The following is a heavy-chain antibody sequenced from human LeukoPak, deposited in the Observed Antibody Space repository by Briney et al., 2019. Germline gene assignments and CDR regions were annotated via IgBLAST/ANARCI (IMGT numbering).Heavy chain of an antibody. CDR2: ISGSGDNT. CDR1: GFTVSSNY. D-gene: IGHD6-19*01. Sequence: GGSLRLSCAASGFTVSSNYMTWVRQAPGKGLEWVSGISGSGDNTYYADSVKGRFTISRDNSKNTLYLQMNSLRVEDTAVYYCAKAFRYSSGWYDYWGQGTLVTVSS. V-gene: IGHV3-23*01. J-gene: IGHJ4*02. CDR3: AKAFRYSSGWYDY.